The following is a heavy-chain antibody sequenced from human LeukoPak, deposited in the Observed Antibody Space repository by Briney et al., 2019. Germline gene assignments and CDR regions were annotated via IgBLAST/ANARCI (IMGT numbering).Heavy chain of an antibody. CDR2: ISSSSSYI. J-gene: IGHJ4*02. V-gene: IGHV3-21*01. D-gene: IGHD2-21*02. CDR3: ASSPVTGRDY. CDR1: GFTFSSYG. Sequence: GGSLRLSCAASGFTFSSYGMNWVRQAPGKGLEWVSSISSSSSYIYYADSVKGRFTISRDNAKNSLYLQMNSLRAEDTAVYYCASSPVTGRDYWGQGTLVTVSS.